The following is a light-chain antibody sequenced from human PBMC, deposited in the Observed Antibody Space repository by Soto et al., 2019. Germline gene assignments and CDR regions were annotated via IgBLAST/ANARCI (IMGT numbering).Light chain of an antibody. CDR3: QQYGGSPRT. Sequence: EVVLTQSPGTLSLSPGERATLSCRASQSISQSLAWYQQRPGQSPRLLIYYASRRATGIPDRFTGSGFGTDFTLTISRLAPEDLAVYYCQQYGGSPRTFGQGTKVELK. V-gene: IGKV3-20*01. J-gene: IGKJ1*01. CDR1: QSISQS. CDR2: YAS.